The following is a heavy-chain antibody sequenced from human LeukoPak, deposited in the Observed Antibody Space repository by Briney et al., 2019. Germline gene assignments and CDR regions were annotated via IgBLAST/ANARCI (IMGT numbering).Heavy chain of an antibody. V-gene: IGHV3-33*01. D-gene: IGHD6-13*01. Sequence: PGGSLRLSCAPSGFTLSSHGMQWVRQPPGKWREWVAVIWYEESNKYYADSVKGRFTSSRDNSKNTLYLQMNSLRAEDTAVYYCARDHPSSSWSNYYYGMDVWGQGTTVTDSS. CDR2: IWYEESNK. CDR3: ARDHPSSSWSNYYYGMDV. J-gene: IGHJ6*02. CDR1: GFTLSSHG.